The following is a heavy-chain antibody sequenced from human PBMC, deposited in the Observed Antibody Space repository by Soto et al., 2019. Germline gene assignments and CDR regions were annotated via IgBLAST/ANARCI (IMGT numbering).Heavy chain of an antibody. CDR1: GYTFTSDA. CDR2: INADNGDT. Sequence: ASVKVSCKTSGYTFTSDAIHWVRQAPGQRLEWMGWINADNGDTKYSQKFSGRVTITRDTSANTAFMELSSLRSEDTALYYCARDLQGLDYFYFWGQETLVTVSS. D-gene: IGHD4-4*01. CDR3: ARDLQGLDYFYF. V-gene: IGHV1-3*01. J-gene: IGHJ4*02.